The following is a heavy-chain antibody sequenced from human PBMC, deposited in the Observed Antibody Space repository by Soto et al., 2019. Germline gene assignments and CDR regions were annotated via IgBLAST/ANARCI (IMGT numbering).Heavy chain of an antibody. CDR3: SRGAYSSGWYYSYYYYMDV. CDR2: IYSGGST. CDR1: GFTVSSNY. Sequence: EVQLVESGGGLVQPGGSLRLSCAASGFTVSSNYMSWVRQAPGKGLEWVSVIYSGGSTYYADSVKGRFTISRDNSKNTLYLQMNSLRAEDTAVYYCSRGAYSSGWYYSYYYYMDVWGKGTTVTVSS. J-gene: IGHJ6*03. V-gene: IGHV3-66*01. D-gene: IGHD6-19*01.